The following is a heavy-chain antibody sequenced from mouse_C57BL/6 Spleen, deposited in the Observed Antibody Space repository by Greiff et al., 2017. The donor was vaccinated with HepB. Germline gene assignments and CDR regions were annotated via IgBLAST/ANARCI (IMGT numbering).Heavy chain of an antibody. CDR2: IYPGSGST. CDR3: AGLLSKGAMDY. CDR1: GYTFTSYW. V-gene: IGHV1-55*01. J-gene: IGHJ4*01. D-gene: IGHD2-10*01. Sequence: QVQLQQSGAELAKPGASVKLSCKASGYTFTSYWITWVKQRPGQGLEWIGDIYPGSGSTNYNEKFKSKATLTVDTSSSTAYMQLSSLTSEDSAVYYCAGLLSKGAMDYWGQGTSVTVSS.